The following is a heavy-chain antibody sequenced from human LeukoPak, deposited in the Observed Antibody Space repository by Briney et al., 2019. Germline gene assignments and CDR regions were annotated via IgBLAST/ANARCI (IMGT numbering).Heavy chain of an antibody. CDR3: ARYYYYYYGMDV. Sequence: GGSLRLSCAASGFIFSSYWMSWVRQAPGKGLEWVINIKQDGSEKHYVDSVKGRFTISRDNAKNSLYLQMNSLRAGDTAVYYCARYYYYYYGMDVWGQGTTVTVSS. J-gene: IGHJ6*02. CDR2: IKQDGSEK. CDR1: GFIFSSYW. V-gene: IGHV3-7*01.